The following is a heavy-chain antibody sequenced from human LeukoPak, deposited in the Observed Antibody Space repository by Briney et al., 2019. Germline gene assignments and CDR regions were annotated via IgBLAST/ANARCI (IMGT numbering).Heavy chain of an antibody. CDR1: GGSVSSGSYY. CDR3: ARGNGYSYVRRYDY. J-gene: IGHJ4*02. V-gene: IGHV4-61*01. CDR2: IYYSGST. Sequence: KPSETLSLTCTVSGGSVSSGSYYWSWIRQPPGKGLEWIGYIYYSGSTNYNPSLKSRVTISVDTSKNQFSLKLSSVTAADTAVYYCARGNGYSYVRRYDYWGQGTLVTVSS. D-gene: IGHD5-18*01.